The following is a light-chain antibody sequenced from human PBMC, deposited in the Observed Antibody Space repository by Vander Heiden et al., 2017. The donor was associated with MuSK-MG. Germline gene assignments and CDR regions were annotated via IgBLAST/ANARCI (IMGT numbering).Light chain of an antibody. J-gene: IGKJ3*01. V-gene: IGKV3-20*01. CDR3: QQDCIWDT. Sequence: EIVLTQSPGTLSLSPGERATLSCRASQSVSSSYLAWYQQKPGQAPRLLIYGAPSRATGIPDRFSGSGSGTDFTLTISRLEPEDFAVYYCQQDCIWDTFGHGTKVDIK. CDR2: GAP. CDR1: QSVSSSY.